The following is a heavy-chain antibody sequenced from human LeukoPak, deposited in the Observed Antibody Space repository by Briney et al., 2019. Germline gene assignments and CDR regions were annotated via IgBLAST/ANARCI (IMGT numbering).Heavy chain of an antibody. D-gene: IGHD3-16*01. CDR3: VKEMSGYAYGDY. CDR1: GFIFGTYA. J-gene: IGHJ4*02. V-gene: IGHV3-23*01. Sequence: GGSLRLSCVASGFIFGTYAMSWVRQAAGKGLEWVSAISARGDRTYYADSVKGRFTISRDNSKNTLYVQMNSLRVEDTAAYFCVKEMSGYAYGDYWGQGALVTISS. CDR2: ISARGDRT.